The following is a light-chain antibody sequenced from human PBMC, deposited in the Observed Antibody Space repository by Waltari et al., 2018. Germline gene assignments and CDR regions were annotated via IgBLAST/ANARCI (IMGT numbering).Light chain of an antibody. V-gene: IGLV1-36*01. CDR2: SKD. J-gene: IGLJ2*01. Sequence: QSVLTQPPSVSEAPRQRVTISCSGSSSNIGHYAVHWYQQLRGKAPKLLIYSKDVLSSGVSDRFSGSKSGSSASLVISGLQSEDEADYYCATWDDSLNGPVFGGGTKVTVL. CDR3: ATWDDSLNGPV. CDR1: SSNIGHYA.